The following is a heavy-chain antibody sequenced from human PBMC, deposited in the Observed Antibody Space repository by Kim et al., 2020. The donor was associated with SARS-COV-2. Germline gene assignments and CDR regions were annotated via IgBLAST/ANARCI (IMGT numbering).Heavy chain of an antibody. J-gene: IGHJ6*02. D-gene: IGHD2-15*01. Sequence: GGSLRLSCAASGFTFSDYYMSWIRQAPGKGLEWVSYISSSSSYTNYADSVKGRFTISRDNAKNSLYLQMNSLRAEDTAVYYCARVLSQDIVVVVAATGMDVWCQGTTVTVSS. CDR3: ARVLSQDIVVVVAATGMDV. V-gene: IGHV3-11*05. CDR2: ISSSSSYT. CDR1: GFTFSDYY.